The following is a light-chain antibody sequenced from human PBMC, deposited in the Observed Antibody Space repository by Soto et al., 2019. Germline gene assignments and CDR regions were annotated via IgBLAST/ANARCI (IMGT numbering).Light chain of an antibody. Sequence: SYELTQPPSVSVSPGQTASITCSGDKLWDKYACWYQQKPGQSPVLVIYQDSKRPSGIPERFSGSNSGNTATLTISGTQAMDEADYYCQAWDSSTEVFGTVTKLTVL. CDR3: QAWDSSTEV. CDR1: KLWDKY. V-gene: IGLV3-1*01. J-gene: IGLJ1*01. CDR2: QDS.